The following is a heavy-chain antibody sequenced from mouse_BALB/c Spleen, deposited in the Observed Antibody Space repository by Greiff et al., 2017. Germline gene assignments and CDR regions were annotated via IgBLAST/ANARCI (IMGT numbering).Heavy chain of an antibody. CDR1: GYTFTDYN. D-gene: IGHD1-1*01. Sequence: VQLKQSGPELVKPGASVKIPCKASGYTFTDYNMDWVKQSHGKSLEWIGDINPNNGGTIYNQKFKGKATLTVDKSSSTAYMELRSLTSEDTAVYYCARQDYYGSSYGFAYWGQGTLVTVSA. CDR3: ARQDYYGSSYGFAY. V-gene: IGHV1-18*01. CDR2: INPNNGGT. J-gene: IGHJ3*01.